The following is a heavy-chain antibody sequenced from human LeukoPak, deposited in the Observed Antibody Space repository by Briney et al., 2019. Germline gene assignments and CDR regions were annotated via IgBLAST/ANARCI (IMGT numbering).Heavy chain of an antibody. CDR2: ISGSGDST. Sequence: GGSLRLSCAASGVTFSSNSMTWVRQTPGKGLEWVAGISGSGDSTFYADSVKGRFTISRDNSRNTLYLQMSSPRPEDTAVYYCTKWSGFGDDWGQGPLVTVSS. D-gene: IGHD3-10*01. V-gene: IGHV3-23*01. CDR1: GVTFSSNS. J-gene: IGHJ4*02. CDR3: TKWSGFGDD.